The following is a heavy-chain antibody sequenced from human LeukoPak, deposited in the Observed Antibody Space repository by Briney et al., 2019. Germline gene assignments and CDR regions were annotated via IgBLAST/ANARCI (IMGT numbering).Heavy chain of an antibody. CDR2: IKYDGSEK. Sequence: GGSLRLSCAASGFTFSVSWMSWVRQAPGKGLEWVANIKYDGSEKYYVDSVKGRFTTSRDNAKNSLYLQMNSLRAEDTAVYYCARDLMGIAYRGAFYYWGQGTLVTVSS. V-gene: IGHV3-7*03. CDR1: GFTFSVSW. CDR3: ARDLMGIAYRGAFYY. J-gene: IGHJ4*02. D-gene: IGHD6-13*01.